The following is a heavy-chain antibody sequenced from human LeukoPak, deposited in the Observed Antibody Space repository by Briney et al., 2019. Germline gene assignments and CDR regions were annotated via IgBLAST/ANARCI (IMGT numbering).Heavy chain of an antibody. J-gene: IGHJ4*02. CDR1: GGSISDYY. CDR3: ARGRRAYSYGDFDY. CDR2: IYTSGST. Sequence: SETLSLTCTVSGGSISDYYWSWIRQPAGKGLEWTGRIYTSGSTDYNPSLKSRVTMSVGTSKNQISLKLTSVTAADTAVYYCARGRRAYSYGDFDYWGQGTLVTVSS. D-gene: IGHD5-18*01. V-gene: IGHV4-4*07.